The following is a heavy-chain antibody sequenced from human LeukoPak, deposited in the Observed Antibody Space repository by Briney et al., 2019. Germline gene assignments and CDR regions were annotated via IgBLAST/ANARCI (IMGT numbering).Heavy chain of an antibody. CDR2: INHSGST. Sequence: SGTLSLTCTVSNGSISSGSYYWGWIRQPPGKGLEWIGEINHSGSTNYNPSLKSRVTISVDTSKNQFSLKLRSVTAADTAVYYCARRAYNGRGHTFQHWGQGTLVTVSS. J-gene: IGHJ1*01. V-gene: IGHV4-39*07. D-gene: IGHD5-24*01. CDR1: NGSISSGSYY. CDR3: ARRAYNGRGHTFQH.